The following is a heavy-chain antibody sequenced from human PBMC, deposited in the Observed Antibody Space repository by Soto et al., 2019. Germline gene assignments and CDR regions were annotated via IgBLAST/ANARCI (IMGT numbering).Heavy chain of an antibody. D-gene: IGHD2-15*01. V-gene: IGHV3-23*01. CDR2: ISGNGDTT. CDR1: GFTFSSYA. Sequence: VQLLESGGGLVQPGGSLRLSCGGSGFTFSSYAMIWVRQAPGKGLEWVSGISGNGDTTYYADSLKGRFSISRDNSKNTVYLQMNRLRAEDTAVYYCAKRSPPSDGELFGGPKDWGQGTLVTVSS. J-gene: IGHJ4*02. CDR3: AKRSPPSDGELFGGPKD.